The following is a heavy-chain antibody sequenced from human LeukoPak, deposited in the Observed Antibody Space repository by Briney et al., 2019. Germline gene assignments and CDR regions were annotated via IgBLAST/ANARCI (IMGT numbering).Heavy chain of an antibody. CDR3: ARDLSGRDDY. V-gene: IGHV3-74*01. Sequence: LAGGSLGLSCAASGFTFSTYWFHWVRHAPGKGLIWVSRINEDGSTINYADSVRGRFAISRDNAKNTLYLEMNSLRAEDTAVYYCARDLSGRDDYWGQGTLVTVSS. CDR1: GFTFSTYW. CDR2: INEDGSTI. J-gene: IGHJ4*02. D-gene: IGHD7-27*01.